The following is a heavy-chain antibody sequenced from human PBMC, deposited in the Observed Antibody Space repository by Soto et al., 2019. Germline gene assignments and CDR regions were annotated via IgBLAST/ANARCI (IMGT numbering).Heavy chain of an antibody. CDR3: AREGSYSAYNFAHGIQLWSFDF. Sequence: SETLSLTCTVSGGSINTFYWSWVRQPAGKGLEWIGRIFSSGSTSFNPSLESRVAMSVDTPKNHFSLNLSSVTAADMAVYYCAREGSYSAYNFAHGIQLWSFDFWGQGALVTVSS. V-gene: IGHV4-4*07. CDR1: GGSINTFY. CDR2: IFSSGST. D-gene: IGHD5-12*01. J-gene: IGHJ4*02.